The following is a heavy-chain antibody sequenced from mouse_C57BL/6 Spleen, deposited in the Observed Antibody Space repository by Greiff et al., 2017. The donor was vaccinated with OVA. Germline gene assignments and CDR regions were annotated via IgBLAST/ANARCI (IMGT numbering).Heavy chain of an antibody. D-gene: IGHD4-1*01. CDR2: INPNNGGT. CDR1: GYTFTDSY. Sequence: VQLQQSGPELVKPGASVQMSCTASGYTFTDSYLPWVKQSHGKSLEWIGYINPNNGGTSYNQKFKGKATLTVNKSSSTAYMELRSLTSEDSAVYYCAMLLTGTDYWGQGTTLTVSS. V-gene: IGHV1-22*01. J-gene: IGHJ2*01. CDR3: AMLLTGTDY.